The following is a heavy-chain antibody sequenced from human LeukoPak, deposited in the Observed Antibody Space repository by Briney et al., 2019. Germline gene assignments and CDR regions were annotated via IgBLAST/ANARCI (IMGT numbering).Heavy chain of an antibody. CDR3: AKGKYSGYDAFHY. CDR1: GYTFSGYY. D-gene: IGHD5-12*01. Sequence: RASVKVSCKASGYTFSGYYVHWVRQAPGQGLEWMGWVNPNTGDTNYVMKFRDRVTMTRDTSISTAYVELSRLISDDTAIYYCAKGKYSGYDAFHYWGQGTLVTVSS. V-gene: IGHV1-2*02. J-gene: IGHJ4*02. CDR2: VNPNTGDT.